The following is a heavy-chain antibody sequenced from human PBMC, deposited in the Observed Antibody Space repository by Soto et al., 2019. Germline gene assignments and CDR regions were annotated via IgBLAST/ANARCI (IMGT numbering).Heavy chain of an antibody. CDR3: ARVGRYNYGSTYYFDY. V-gene: IGHV4-4*02. CDR2: IYHSGST. D-gene: IGHD5-18*01. Sequence: SETLSLTCAVSGGFISSGDWWSWVRQSPGKGLEWIGEIYHSGSTNYDPSLKSRVTISIDKSKNQFSLKLSSVTAADTAVYYCARVGRYNYGSTYYFDYWGKGTLVTVSS. CDR1: GGFISSGDW. J-gene: IGHJ4*02.